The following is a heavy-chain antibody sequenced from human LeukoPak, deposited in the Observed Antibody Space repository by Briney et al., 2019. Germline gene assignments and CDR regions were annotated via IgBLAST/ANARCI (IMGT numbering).Heavy chain of an antibody. CDR2: IYYSGST. CDR3: ARQRLGAGNWFDP. D-gene: IGHD3-16*01. CDR1: GGSISSSSYY. J-gene: IGHJ5*02. Sequence: PSETLSLTCTVSGGSISSSSYYWGWIRQPPGTGLEWIGSIYYSGSTYYNPSLKSRVTISVDTSKNQFSLKLSSVTTADTAVYYCARQRLGAGNWFDPWGQGTLVTVSS. V-gene: IGHV4-39*01.